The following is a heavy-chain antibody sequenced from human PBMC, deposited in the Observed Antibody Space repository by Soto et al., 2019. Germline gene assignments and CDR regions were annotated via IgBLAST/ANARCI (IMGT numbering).Heavy chain of an antibody. V-gene: IGHV1-69*13. CDR1: GGTFSSYA. CDR3: ASQRYCTNGVCFNWFDP. CDR2: IIPSFGTA. D-gene: IGHD2-8*01. Sequence: SVKVSCKASGGTFSSYAISWVRQAPGQGLEWMGGIIPSFGTANYAQKFQGRVTITADESTSTAYMELSSLRSEDTAVYYCASQRYCTNGVCFNWFDPWGQGTLVTVSS. J-gene: IGHJ5*02.